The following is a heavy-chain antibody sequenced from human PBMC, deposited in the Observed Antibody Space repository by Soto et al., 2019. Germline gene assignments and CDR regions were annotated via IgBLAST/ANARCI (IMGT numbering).Heavy chain of an antibody. J-gene: IGHJ4*02. D-gene: IGHD1-20*01. CDR1: GGSISNYY. Sequence: QVQLQESGPGLVKPSETLSLTCIVSGGSISNYYWSWIRQPPGKGLEWIGYIYYRGSTNYNPSLKSRVTISVDTSKNQFSLKLSSVTAADTAVYYCARGGHNWNDVTDYWGQGTLVTVSS. CDR2: IYYRGST. V-gene: IGHV4-59*01. CDR3: ARGGHNWNDVTDY.